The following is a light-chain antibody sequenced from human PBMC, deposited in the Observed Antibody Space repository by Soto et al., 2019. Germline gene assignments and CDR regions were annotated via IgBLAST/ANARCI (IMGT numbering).Light chain of an antibody. CDR3: AAWDDSLKSWV. CDR1: SSNVARNA. V-gene: IGLV1-44*01. Sequence: QSVLTQPPSASGTPGQRVTISFSGSSSNVARNAVNWYQQLPGTVPKLVIYGNYQRPSGVPDRFSGSESATSASLAISGLQSEYEADYYCAAWDDSLKSWVFGGGTKLTVL. CDR2: GNY. J-gene: IGLJ3*02.